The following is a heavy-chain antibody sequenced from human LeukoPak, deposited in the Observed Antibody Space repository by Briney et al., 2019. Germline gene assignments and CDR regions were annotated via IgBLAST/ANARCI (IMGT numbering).Heavy chain of an antibody. D-gene: IGHD3-22*01. J-gene: IGHJ4*02. CDR1: GFTFSSYD. V-gene: IGHV3-33*08. CDR2: IWYDGSNK. CDR3: ARDGLYYYDSSRYYPLGSFGY. Sequence: GGSLRLSCAASGFTFSSYDMHWVRQAPGKGLEWVAVIWYDGSNKYYADSVKGRFTISRDNCKNTLYLQMNSLRAEETAVYYCARDGLYYYDSSRYYPLGSFGYWGQGSLVRVSS.